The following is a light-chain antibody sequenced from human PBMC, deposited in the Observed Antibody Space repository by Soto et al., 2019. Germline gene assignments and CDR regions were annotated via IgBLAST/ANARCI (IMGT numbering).Light chain of an antibody. Sequence: EIVLTQSPDTLSLSPGERATLSCRASQSVRSNYLAWYQQKPGQAPRFLIYDASSRATGIPDRFSGSGSGTDFTLTISRLEPEDFAVYYCQQYVSSPLPFGGGTNVEIK. V-gene: IGKV3-20*01. CDR2: DAS. CDR3: QQYVSSPLP. J-gene: IGKJ4*01. CDR1: QSVRSNY.